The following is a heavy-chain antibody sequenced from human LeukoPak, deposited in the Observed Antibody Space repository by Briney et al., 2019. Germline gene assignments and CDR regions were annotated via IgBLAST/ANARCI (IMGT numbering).Heavy chain of an antibody. CDR3: ARGWYSSGWYGNYYYYMDV. Sequence: SQTLSLTCAISGDSVSSNSAAWNWIRQSPSRGLEWLGRTYYRSKWYNDYAVSVKSRITINPDTSKNQFSLQLNSVTPEDTAVYYCARGWYSSGWYGNYYYYMDVWGKGTTVTISS. CDR1: GDSVSSNSAA. V-gene: IGHV6-1*01. D-gene: IGHD6-19*01. CDR2: TYYRSKWYN. J-gene: IGHJ6*03.